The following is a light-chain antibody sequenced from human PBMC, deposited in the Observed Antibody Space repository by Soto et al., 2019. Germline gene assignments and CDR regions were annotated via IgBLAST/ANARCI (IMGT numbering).Light chain of an antibody. CDR2: GAS. CDR1: QSVDNH. J-gene: IGKJ4*01. Sequence: QSPSHLPLTPGERLEINSWASQSVDNHVAWYQQKPGQAPRLLIYGASTRAPGIPARFSGSGSGTEFTLTISSLQSEDFAVYYCQQYNNWPLLTFGGGTKVDIK. V-gene: IGKV3-15*01. CDR3: QQYNNWPLLT.